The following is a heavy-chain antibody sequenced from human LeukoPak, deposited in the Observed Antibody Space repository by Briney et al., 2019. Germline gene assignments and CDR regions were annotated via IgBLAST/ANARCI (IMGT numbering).Heavy chain of an antibody. CDR3: ARPPRHDFDDSRVHDAFDI. V-gene: IGHV4-39*01. D-gene: IGHD2-15*01. Sequence: PSETLSLTCTVSGGSISSYYWGWIRQPPGKGLEWIGSIYSGSIWYHPSLKSRVTISVDTSKNQFSLKLTSVTAADTAVYYCARPPRHDFDDSRVHDAFDIWGQGTMVTVSS. J-gene: IGHJ3*02. CDR2: IYSGSI. CDR1: GGSISSYY.